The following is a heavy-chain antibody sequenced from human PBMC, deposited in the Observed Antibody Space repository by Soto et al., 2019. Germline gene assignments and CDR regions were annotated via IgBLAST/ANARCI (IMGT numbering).Heavy chain of an antibody. Sequence: SETLSLTCTVSCGSISGDNWWSWIRQPPGKGLEWIGEVYHSGSTNYNPSLRSRVTISLDKSKNQFSLKLSSVTATDTAVYYCARVQRQWYFGLWGRGTLVTVSS. V-gene: IGHV4-4*02. J-gene: IGHJ2*01. CDR3: ARVQRQWYFGL. CDR1: CGSISGDNW. CDR2: VYHSGST.